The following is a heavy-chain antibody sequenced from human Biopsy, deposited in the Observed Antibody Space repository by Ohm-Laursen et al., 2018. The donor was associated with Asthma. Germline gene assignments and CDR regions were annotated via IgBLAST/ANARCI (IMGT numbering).Heavy chain of an antibody. CDR1: GYTFIGCH. CDR3: ARGQKSAGDRWFDP. Sequence: ASVKVSCKASGYTFIGCHIHWMRQAPGQGLEWMGRTNPNSGGTNYAQKFQGRVTMTRDTSISTAYMEVSRLRSDDTAVYYCARGQKSAGDRWFDPWGQETLVTVSS. D-gene: IGHD6-13*01. V-gene: IGHV1-2*06. CDR2: TNPNSGGT. J-gene: IGHJ5*02.